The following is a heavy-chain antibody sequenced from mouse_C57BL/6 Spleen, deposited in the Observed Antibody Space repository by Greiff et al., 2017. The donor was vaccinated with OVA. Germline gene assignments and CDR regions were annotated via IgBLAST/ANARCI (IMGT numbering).Heavy chain of an antibody. D-gene: IGHD1-1*01. J-gene: IGHJ2*01. CDR3: GGRDLWGYLGY. CDR2: ISSGSSTI. CDR1: GFTFSDYG. Sequence: EVKLMESGGGLVKPGGSLKLSCAASGFTFSDYGMHWVRQAPEKGLELVAYISSGSSTIYYADTVKGRFTISRDNAKNTLFLQMTSLRSEDTAMXYCGGRDLWGYLGYWGQGTTLTVSS. V-gene: IGHV5-17*01.